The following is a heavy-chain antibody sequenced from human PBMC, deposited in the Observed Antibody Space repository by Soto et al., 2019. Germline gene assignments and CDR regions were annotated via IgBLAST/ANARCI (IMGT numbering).Heavy chain of an antibody. Sequence: QITLKESGPTLVKPTQTLTLTCTFSGFSLSTRAVGVGWIRQPPGKALEWLALIYWNDDKRYSPSLKNRLTITKDTSKIHVVLTMTNMDPVDTATYYCAHRHELGSFDIWGQGTKVTVSS. CDR2: IYWNDDK. CDR3: AHRHELGSFDI. CDR1: GFSLSTRAVG. D-gene: IGHD1-26*01. J-gene: IGHJ3*02. V-gene: IGHV2-5*01.